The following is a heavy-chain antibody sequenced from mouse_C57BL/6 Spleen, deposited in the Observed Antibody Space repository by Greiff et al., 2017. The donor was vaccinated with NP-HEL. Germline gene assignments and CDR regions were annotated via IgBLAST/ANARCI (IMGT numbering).Heavy chain of an antibody. CDR1: GYTFTSSG. CDR2: IYPRSGNT. Sequence: QVQLQQSGAELARPGASVKLSCKASGYTFTSSGISWVKQRTGQGLEWIGEIYPRSGNTYYNEKFKGKATLTADESSSTAYMELRSLTSEDSAVYFCAREGLTGTGMDYWGQGTSVTVSS. D-gene: IGHD4-1*01. J-gene: IGHJ4*01. CDR3: AREGLTGTGMDY. V-gene: IGHV1-81*01.